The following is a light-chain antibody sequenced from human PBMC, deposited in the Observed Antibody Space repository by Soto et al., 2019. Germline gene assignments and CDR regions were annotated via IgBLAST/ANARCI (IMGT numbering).Light chain of an antibody. V-gene: IGLV2-14*01. CDR3: SSYTSSSTYV. J-gene: IGLJ1*01. CDR2: DVS. Sequence: QSALTQPPSVSGSPGQSITISCTGTSSDVGGYNYVSWYQQHPGKAPKLMIYDVSNRPSGVSNRFSGSKSGNTASLTISRLQAEDEADYYCSSYTSSSTYVFGTGTKVTVL. CDR1: SSDVGGYNY.